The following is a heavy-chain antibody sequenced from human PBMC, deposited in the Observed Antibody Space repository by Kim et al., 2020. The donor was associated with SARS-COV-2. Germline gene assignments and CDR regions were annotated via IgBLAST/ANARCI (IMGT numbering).Heavy chain of an antibody. V-gene: IGHV5-10-1*01. CDR2: IDPSDSYT. CDR1: GYSFTSYW. Sequence: GESLKISCKGSGYSFTSYWISWVRQMPGKGLEWMGRIDPSDSYTNYSPSFQGHVTISADKSISTAYLQWSSLKASDTAMYYCARGAGVVPYRLRYFDWLSNDGSIYYYGMDVWGQGTTVTVSS. CDR3: ARGAGVVPYRLRYFDWLSNDGSIYYYGMDV. J-gene: IGHJ6*02. D-gene: IGHD3-9*01.